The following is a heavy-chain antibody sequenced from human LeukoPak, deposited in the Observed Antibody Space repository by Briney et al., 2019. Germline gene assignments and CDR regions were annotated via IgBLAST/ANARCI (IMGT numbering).Heavy chain of an antibody. V-gene: IGHV4-39*07. CDR1: GGSISSSSYY. CDR3: ARGGWNKFDY. CDR2: IYHSGST. Sequence: SETLSLTCTVSGGSISSSSYYWAWIRQPPGKGLEWIGSIYHSGSTYYNPSLKSRVTISVDTSKNQFSLKLRSVTAADTAVYYCARGGWNKFDYWGQGTLVTVSS. J-gene: IGHJ4*02. D-gene: IGHD3-22*01.